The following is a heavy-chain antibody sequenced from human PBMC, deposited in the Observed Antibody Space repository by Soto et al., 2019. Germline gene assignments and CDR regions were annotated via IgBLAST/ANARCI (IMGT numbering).Heavy chain of an antibody. J-gene: IGHJ4*02. CDR3: AKAPSRITMIVVVTLPDY. D-gene: IGHD3-22*01. CDR2: ISYDGSNK. CDR1: GFTFSSYG. V-gene: IGHV3-30*18. Sequence: QVQLVESGGGVVQPGRSLRLSCAASGFTFSSYGMHWVRQAPGKGLEWVAVISYDGSNKYYADSVKGRFTISRDNSKNTLYLQMHSLRAEDTAVYYCAKAPSRITMIVVVTLPDYWGQGTLVTVSS.